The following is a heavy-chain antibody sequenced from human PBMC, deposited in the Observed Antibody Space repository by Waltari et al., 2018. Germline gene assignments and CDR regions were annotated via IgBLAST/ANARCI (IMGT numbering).Heavy chain of an antibody. D-gene: IGHD2-21*02. J-gene: IGHJ5*02. CDR1: ELTFSGYW. Sequence: EVQLVESGGGLVQPGGSLRLSCAASELTFSGYWMHWVRQAPGKGLVWVSRINSDESSTSYADSVKGRFTISRDNAKNTLYLQMNSLRAEDTAVYYCASQNGGNSWWLDPWGQGTLVTVSS. CDR2: INSDESST. V-gene: IGHV3-74*01. CDR3: ASQNGGNSWWLDP.